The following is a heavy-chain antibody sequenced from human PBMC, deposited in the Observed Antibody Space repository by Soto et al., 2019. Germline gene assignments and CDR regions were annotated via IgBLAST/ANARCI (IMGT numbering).Heavy chain of an antibody. CDR3: ARVGRYYGSGRYYFDY. CDR1: GFTVSSTY. V-gene: IGHV3-66*01. CDR2: IYSGGTT. D-gene: IGHD3-10*01. Sequence: GGSLRLSCAASGFTVSSTYMGWVRQTPGKGLDWVSVIYSGGTTYYADSVKGRFTISRDNSKNTVYLQMNSLGAEDTAVYYCARVGRYYGSGRYYFDYWGQGTLVTVSS. J-gene: IGHJ4*02.